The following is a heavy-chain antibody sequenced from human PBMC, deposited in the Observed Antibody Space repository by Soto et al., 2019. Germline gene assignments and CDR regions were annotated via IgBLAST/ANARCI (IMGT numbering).Heavy chain of an antibody. D-gene: IGHD1-7*01. V-gene: IGHV1-2*04. CDR2: INPNSGGT. J-gene: IGHJ6*03. Sequence: ASVKVSCRASGCTFTGYYMHWVRQAPGQGLEWMGWINPNSGGTNYAQKFQGWVTMTRDTSISTAYMELSRLRSDDTAVYYCARGLVTGTTSWAMDVWGKGTTVTVSS. CDR1: GCTFTGYY. CDR3: ARGLVTGTTSWAMDV.